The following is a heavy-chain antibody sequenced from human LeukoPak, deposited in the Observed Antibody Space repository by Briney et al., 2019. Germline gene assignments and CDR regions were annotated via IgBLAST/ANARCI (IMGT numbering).Heavy chain of an antibody. Sequence: PGGSLRLSCAASGFTFGDYGTSWVRQAPGKGLEWVSSINWNGGNTAYADSVKGRFTISRDTAKDSLYLQLNSLRAEDTALYYCARDRGWLQYIDYWGQGTLVTVSS. V-gene: IGHV3-20*04. CDR2: INWNGGNT. D-gene: IGHD5-24*01. CDR1: GFTFGDYG. J-gene: IGHJ4*02. CDR3: ARDRGWLQYIDY.